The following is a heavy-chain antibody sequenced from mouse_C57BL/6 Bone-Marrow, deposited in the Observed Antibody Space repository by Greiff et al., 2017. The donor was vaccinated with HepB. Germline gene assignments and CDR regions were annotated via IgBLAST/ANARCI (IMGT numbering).Heavy chain of an antibody. J-gene: IGHJ1*03. CDR3: ARSTTVPHWYFDV. Sequence: EVQLQQSGPVLVKPGASVKMSCKASGYTFTDYYMNWVKQSHGKSLEWIGVINPYNGGTSYNQKFKGKATLTVDKSSSTAYMELNSLTSEDSAVYYCARSTTVPHWYFDVWGTGTTVTVSS. CDR1: GYTFTDYY. V-gene: IGHV1-19*01. CDR2: INPYNGGT. D-gene: IGHD1-1*01.